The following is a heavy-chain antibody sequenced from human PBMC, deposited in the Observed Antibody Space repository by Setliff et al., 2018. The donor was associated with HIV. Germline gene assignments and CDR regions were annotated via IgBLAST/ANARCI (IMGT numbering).Heavy chain of an antibody. J-gene: IGHJ3*02. Sequence: LSLTCSVSGGSIDNNKYYWTWIRQPPGKGLEWTGSIYHTGRTYYNRSLESRLTISIDTSKNQFSLKLSSVTAADTAVYYCASTVNDLEAFDIWGQGTMVTVSS. CDR2: IYHTGRT. D-gene: IGHD4-17*01. V-gene: IGHV4-39*01. CDR3: ASTVNDLEAFDI. CDR1: GGSIDNNKYY.